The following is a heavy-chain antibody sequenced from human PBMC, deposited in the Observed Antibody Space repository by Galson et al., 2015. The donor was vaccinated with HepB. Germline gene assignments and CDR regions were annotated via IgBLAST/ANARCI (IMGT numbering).Heavy chain of an antibody. J-gene: IGHJ3*02. CDR2: IYYSGST. V-gene: IGHV4-59*08. CDR3: ARLDRGVACDAFDI. D-gene: IGHD2-15*01. Sequence: SETLSLTCTVSGGSISSYYWSWIRQPPGKGLEWIGYIYYSGSTNYNPSLKSRVTISVDTSKNQFSLKLSSVTAADTAVYYCARLDRGVACDAFDIWGQGTMVTVSS. CDR1: GGSISSYY.